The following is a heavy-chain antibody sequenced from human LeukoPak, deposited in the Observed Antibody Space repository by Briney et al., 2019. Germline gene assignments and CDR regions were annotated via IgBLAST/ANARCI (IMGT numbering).Heavy chain of an antibody. CDR1: GYTFTSYG. CDR3: ARTGSMVRGVIAHFDY. Sequence: ASVKLSCKASGYTFTSYGISWVRQAPGQGLEWMGWISAYNGNTNYAQKLQGRVTMTTDTSTSTAYMELRSLRSDDTAVYYCARTGSMVRGVIAHFDYWGQGTLVTVSS. CDR2: ISAYNGNT. J-gene: IGHJ4*02. V-gene: IGHV1-18*01. D-gene: IGHD3-10*01.